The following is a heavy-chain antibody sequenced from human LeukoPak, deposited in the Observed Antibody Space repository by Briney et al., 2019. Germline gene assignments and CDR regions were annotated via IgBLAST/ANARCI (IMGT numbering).Heavy chain of an antibody. J-gene: IGHJ5*02. CDR1: GYTFTGYY. CDR3: AREGDYYGSGRDWLDP. Sequence: GASVKVSCKASGYTFTGYYMHWVRQAPGQGLEWMGWINPNSGGTNYAQKFQGRVTMTRDTSISTAYMELSRLRSDDTAVYYCAREGDYYGSGRDWLDPWGQGTLVTVSS. V-gene: IGHV1-2*02. CDR2: INPNSGGT. D-gene: IGHD3-10*01.